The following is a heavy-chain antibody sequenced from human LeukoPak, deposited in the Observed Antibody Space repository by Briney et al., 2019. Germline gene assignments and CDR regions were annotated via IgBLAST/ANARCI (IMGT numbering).Heavy chain of an antibody. V-gene: IGHV3-23*01. CDR1: GFTFSSYA. J-gene: IGHJ4*02. CDR2: ISGSGGST. Sequence: GGSLRLPCAASGFTFSSYAMSWVRQAPGKGLEWVSAISGSGGSTYYADSVKGRFTISRDNSKNTLYLQMNSLRAEDTAVYYCAKDRMITFGGVIYYFDYWGQGTLVTVSS. D-gene: IGHD3-16*01. CDR3: AKDRMITFGGVIYYFDY.